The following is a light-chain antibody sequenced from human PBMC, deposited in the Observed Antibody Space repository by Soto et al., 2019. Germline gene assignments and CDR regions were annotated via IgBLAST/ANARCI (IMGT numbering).Light chain of an antibody. CDR1: QSISSH. CDR2: DVS. Sequence: EIVLTQSPATLSLSPGERATLSCRASQSISSHLAWYQQKPGQAPRLLMYDVSNRATDIPARFSGSGSGTDFTLTISSLGPEDFAVYYCQQRPNWPLTFGGGTKVEIK. J-gene: IGKJ4*01. CDR3: QQRPNWPLT. V-gene: IGKV3-11*01.